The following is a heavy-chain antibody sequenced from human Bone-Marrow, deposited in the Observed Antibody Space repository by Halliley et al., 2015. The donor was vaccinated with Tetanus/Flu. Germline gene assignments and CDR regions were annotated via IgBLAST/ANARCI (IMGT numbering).Heavy chain of an antibody. CDR2: ISYETSQI. CDR3: AKHNVAYSYAFYGMDV. J-gene: IGHJ6*02. Sequence: SLGLSCAASGFTFSTYGMHWVRQAPGKGLEWVAIISYETSQIYYGDSVKGRFTISRDNSKNTLYLEMNSLRAEDTAVYYCAKHNVAYSYAFYGMDVWGQGTTVTVSS. D-gene: IGHD3-16*01. V-gene: IGHV3-30*18. CDR1: GFTFSTYG.